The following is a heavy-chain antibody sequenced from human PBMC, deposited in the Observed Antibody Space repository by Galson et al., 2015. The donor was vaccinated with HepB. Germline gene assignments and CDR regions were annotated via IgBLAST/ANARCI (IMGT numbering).Heavy chain of an antibody. V-gene: IGHV3-21*01. J-gene: IGHJ3*02. Sequence: SLRLSCAASGFTFSSYSMNWVRQAPGKGLEWVSSISSGSGYIYHADSVKGRFTISRDNAKNSLYLQMNSLRAEDSAVYYCARGAYCGGDCYEVDAFDIWGQGTMVTVSS. CDR3: ARGAYCGGDCYEVDAFDI. CDR1: GFTFSSYS. CDR2: ISSGSGYI. D-gene: IGHD2-21*02.